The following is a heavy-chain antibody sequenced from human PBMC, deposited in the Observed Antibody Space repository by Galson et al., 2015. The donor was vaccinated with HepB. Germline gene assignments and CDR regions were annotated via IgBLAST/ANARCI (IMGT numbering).Heavy chain of an antibody. D-gene: IGHD3-10*01. CDR1: GFTFSSYA. Sequence: SLRLSCAASGFTFSSYAMNWVRQAPGKGLEWVSGISASGAITYAADFVTGRFTISRDNSKNTLYLQMNSLRVEDTAVYFCAKEGQWFGHSPLDSWGQGTLVSVSS. V-gene: IGHV3-23*01. CDR2: ISASGAIT. J-gene: IGHJ4*02. CDR3: AKEGQWFGHSPLDS.